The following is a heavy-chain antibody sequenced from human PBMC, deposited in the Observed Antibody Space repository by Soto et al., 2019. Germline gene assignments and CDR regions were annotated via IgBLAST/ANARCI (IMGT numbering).Heavy chain of an antibody. CDR3: ARGLGYYGMDV. D-gene: IGHD7-27*01. CDR2: INPSGGNT. V-gene: IGHV1-46*01. CDR1: GYTFTSYY. Sequence: ASLKVSCKASGYTFTSYYLHWVRQAPGQGLEWMGIINPSGGNTSYAQKFQGRVTMTRDTSTSTVYMDLSSLRSEDTAVYYCARGLGYYGMDVWGQGTTVTVSS. J-gene: IGHJ6*02.